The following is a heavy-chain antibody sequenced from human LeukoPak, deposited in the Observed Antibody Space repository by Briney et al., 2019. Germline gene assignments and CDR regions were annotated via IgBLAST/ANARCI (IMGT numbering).Heavy chain of an antibody. Sequence: GGSLRLSCAASGFTFSGSAMHWVRQASGKGLEWVGRIRSKANSYATAYAASVKGRFTISRDDSKNTAYLQMNSLKTEDTAVYYCTTDLPLGYCSSTSCHNWFDPWGQGTLVTVSS. CDR1: GFTFSGSA. D-gene: IGHD2-2*01. CDR3: TTDLPLGYCSSTSCHNWFDP. V-gene: IGHV3-73*01. CDR2: IRSKANSYAT. J-gene: IGHJ5*02.